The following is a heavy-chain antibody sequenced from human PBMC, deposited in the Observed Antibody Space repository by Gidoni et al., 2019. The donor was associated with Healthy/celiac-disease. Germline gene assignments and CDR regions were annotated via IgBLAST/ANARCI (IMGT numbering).Heavy chain of an antibody. CDR2: IYYSGST. D-gene: IGHD4-17*01. Sequence: QLQLQESAPGLVKPSETLSLTCTVSGAPISSSSYYWGWIRQPPGKGLEWIGSIYYSGSTYYNPSLKSRVTISVDTSKNQFSLKLSSVTAADTAVYYCASHDYGDQNWFDPWGQGTLVTVSS. CDR3: ASHDYGDQNWFDP. J-gene: IGHJ5*02. CDR1: GAPISSSSYY. V-gene: IGHV4-39*01.